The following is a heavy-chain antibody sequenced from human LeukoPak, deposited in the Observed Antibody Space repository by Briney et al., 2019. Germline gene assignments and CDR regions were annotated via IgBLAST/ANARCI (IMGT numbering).Heavy chain of an antibody. D-gene: IGHD3-10*01. CDR2: ISSSSRTI. Sequence: PSGSLRLSCAASGFTFSSYSRNWVRQAPGKGLEWLSYISSSSRTIYYADSVKGRFTISRDNANNSLYLQMNSLRAEDTAVYYCARGGSWFGEFRWWCMDVWGKGTTVTISS. CDR3: ARGGSWFGEFRWWCMDV. CDR1: GFTFSSYS. V-gene: IGHV3-48*01. J-gene: IGHJ6*03.